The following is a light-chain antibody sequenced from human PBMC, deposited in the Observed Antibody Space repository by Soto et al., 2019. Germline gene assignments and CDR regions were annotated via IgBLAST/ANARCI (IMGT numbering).Light chain of an antibody. V-gene: IGKV1-39*01. Sequence: DIQMTQSPSSLSASVGDRVTITCRASQNIRIYLNWFQQKPGKAPNLLIYDASSLQSGVPSRFSGSRSGTDFTLTINSLQPEDFAVYYCQQTYNSPLTFGHGTKVEMK. CDR3: QQTYNSPLT. CDR1: QNIRIY. CDR2: DAS. J-gene: IGKJ1*01.